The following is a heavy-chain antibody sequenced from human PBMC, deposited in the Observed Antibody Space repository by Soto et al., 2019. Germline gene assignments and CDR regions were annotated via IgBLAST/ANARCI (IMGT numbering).Heavy chain of an antibody. Sequence: PGGSLRLSCAASGFTFSSYAMSWVRQAPGKGLEWVSATSGSGGSTYYADSVKGRFTISRDNSKNTLYLQMNSLRAEDTAVYYCAKDRVGYDFWSGYSSFDYWGQGTLVTVSS. V-gene: IGHV3-23*01. CDR2: TSGSGGST. J-gene: IGHJ4*02. CDR3: AKDRVGYDFWSGYSSFDY. D-gene: IGHD3-3*01. CDR1: GFTFSSYA.